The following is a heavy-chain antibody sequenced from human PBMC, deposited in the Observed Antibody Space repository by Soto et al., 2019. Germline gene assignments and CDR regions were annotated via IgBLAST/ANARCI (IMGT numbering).Heavy chain of an antibody. CDR2: VHHSGST. V-gene: IGHV4-38-2*01. J-gene: IGHJ4*02. CDR1: GYSISSGYH. CDR3: ARQDRVVVEGRWLDY. D-gene: IGHD2-15*01. Sequence: ETLSLTCAVSGYSISSGYHWGWIRQPPGKGLEWLGSVHHSGSTYYNPSLKSRLTISVDKSKNQFSLNLTSVTAADTAVYYCARQDRVVVEGRWLDYWGQGTLVTVSS.